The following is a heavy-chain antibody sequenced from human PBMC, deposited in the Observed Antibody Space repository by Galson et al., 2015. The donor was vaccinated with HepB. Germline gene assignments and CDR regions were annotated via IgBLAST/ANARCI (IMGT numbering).Heavy chain of an antibody. D-gene: IGHD2-21*02. Sequence: SLRLSCAASGFTFINYPMTWVRQPPGKGLEWVSTISSRTGGTYYADSVKGRFTIPRDNSRDTLYLQLNNLRAKDTALYYCVKDGDTYCGGDCFSDHWGQGTLVTVSS. CDR3: VKDGDTYCGGDCFSDH. CDR2: ISSRTGGT. V-gene: IGHV3-23*01. CDR1: GFTFINYP. J-gene: IGHJ4*02.